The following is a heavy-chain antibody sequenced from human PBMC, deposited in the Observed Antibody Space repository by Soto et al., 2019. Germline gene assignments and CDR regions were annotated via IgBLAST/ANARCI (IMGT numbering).Heavy chain of an antibody. Sequence: QVQLVQSGTEVKKPGASVKVSCKTSGYSFANQAINWVRQAPGQGLEWVGWISGRSGNSNYAETVRGRVTMTTDTSTCTDYLELGALTTDDTAVYYCARGYDSSAYFYPLGDGMDVWGQGTTVTVSS. D-gene: IGHD3-22*01. J-gene: IGHJ6*02. V-gene: IGHV1-18*01. CDR1: GYSFANQA. CDR2: ISGRSGNS. CDR3: ARGYDSSAYFYPLGDGMDV.